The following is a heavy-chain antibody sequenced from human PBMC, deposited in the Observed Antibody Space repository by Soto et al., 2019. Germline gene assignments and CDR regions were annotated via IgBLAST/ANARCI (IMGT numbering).Heavy chain of an antibody. CDR1: GFTFSSYA. D-gene: IGHD3-3*01. Sequence: EVQLLESGGGLVQPGGSLRLSCAASGFTFSSYAMSWVRQAPGKGLEWVSAISGSGGSTYYADSVKGRFTISRDNSKNTLYLQMNSLRAEDTAVYYCAKDSLPRYDFWSGYFDFDYRGQGTLVTVSS. CDR2: ISGSGGST. V-gene: IGHV3-23*01. CDR3: AKDSLPRYDFWSGYFDFDY. J-gene: IGHJ4*02.